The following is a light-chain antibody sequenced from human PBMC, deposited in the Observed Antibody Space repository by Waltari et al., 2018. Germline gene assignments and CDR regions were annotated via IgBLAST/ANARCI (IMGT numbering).Light chain of an antibody. CDR2: LVS. V-gene: IGKV2-28*01. CDR3: MQARQTPWT. J-gene: IGKJ1*01. CDR1: QSLLHSSGYTF. Sequence: DIVMTQSPRFLPLTPGEPASISCRSSQSLLHSSGYTFLDWYLQKPGQSPQLLIYLVSNRASGVPDRFSGSGSGTDFTLKISRVEAEDVGVYYCMQARQTPWTFGQGTKVEIK.